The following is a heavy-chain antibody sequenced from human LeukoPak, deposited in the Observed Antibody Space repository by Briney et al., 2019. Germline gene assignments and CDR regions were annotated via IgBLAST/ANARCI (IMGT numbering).Heavy chain of an antibody. CDR3: ATGRFYFDY. CDR1: GGSMSSGDYY. D-gene: IGHD1-26*01. Sequence: PSQTLSLTCTVSGGSMSSGDYYWSWIRQPPGKGLEWMGYIYHSGTTYYNPSLKSRITMSVDTSKNQFSLRLTSVTAADTALYYCATGRFYFDYWRQGTLVTDSP. J-gene: IGHJ4*02. CDR2: IYHSGTT. V-gene: IGHV4-30-4*08.